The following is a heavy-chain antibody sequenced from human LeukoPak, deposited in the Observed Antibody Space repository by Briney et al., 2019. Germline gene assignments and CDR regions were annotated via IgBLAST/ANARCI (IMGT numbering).Heavy chain of an antibody. J-gene: IGHJ4*02. V-gene: IGHV3-30*18. CDR2: ISYDGSNK. D-gene: IGHD2-2*01. CDR3: AKIVVPAAIGGYYFDY. CDR1: GFTFSSYG. Sequence: PGRSLRLSCAASGFTFSSYGMHWVRQAPGKGLEWVAVISYDGSNKYYADSVEGRFTISRDNSKNTLYLQMNSLRAEDTAVYYCAKIVVPAAIGGYYFDYWGQGTLVTVSS.